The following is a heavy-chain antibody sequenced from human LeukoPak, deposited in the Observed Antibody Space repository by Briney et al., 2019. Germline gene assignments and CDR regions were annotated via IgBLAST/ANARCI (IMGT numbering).Heavy chain of an antibody. CDR1: GGSFSGYY. Sequence: PSETLSLTCAVYGGSFSGYYWSWIRQPPGKGLEWIGEINHSGSTNYNPSLKSRVTISVDTSKNQFSLKLSSVTAADTAVYYCARRYSRSGGYFDYWGQGTLVTVSS. CDR2: INHSGST. V-gene: IGHV4-34*01. CDR3: ARRYSRSGGYFDY. D-gene: IGHD6-13*01. J-gene: IGHJ4*02.